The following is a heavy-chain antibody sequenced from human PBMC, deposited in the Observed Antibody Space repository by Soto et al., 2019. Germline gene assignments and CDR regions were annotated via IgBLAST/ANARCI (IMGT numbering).Heavy chain of an antibody. D-gene: IGHD2-8*02. CDR2: IIPIVDIP. CDR1: GGTFSRYT. J-gene: IGHJ6*02. Sequence: QVQLVQSGAEVKKPGSSVKVSCKASGGTFSRYTFTWVRQAPGQGLEWMGRIIPIVDIPNYAQKFQGRVTITAYKPRSPAYMELSKLTSDDTAVYYCASHFTGVLVLGTSPPGGDNFGWDVWGQGTTVSVS. CDR3: ASHFTGVLVLGTSPPGGDNFGWDV. V-gene: IGHV1-69*02.